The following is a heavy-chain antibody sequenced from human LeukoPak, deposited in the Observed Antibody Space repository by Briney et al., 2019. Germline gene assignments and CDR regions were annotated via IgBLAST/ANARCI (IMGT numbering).Heavy chain of an antibody. D-gene: IGHD3-10*01. CDR1: GYSFTSYW. CDR3: ARQVDLVRGIIYRSGWFDP. Sequence: GESLKISCKGSGYSFTSYWISWVRQMPGKGLEWMGRIDPSDSYTNYSPSFQGHVTISADKSISTAYLQWSSLKASDTAMYYCARQVDLVRGIIYRSGWFDPWGQGTLVTVSS. J-gene: IGHJ5*02. V-gene: IGHV5-10-1*01. CDR2: IDPSDSYT.